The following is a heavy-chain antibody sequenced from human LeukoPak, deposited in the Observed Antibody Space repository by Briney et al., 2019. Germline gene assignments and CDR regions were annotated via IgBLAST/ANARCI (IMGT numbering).Heavy chain of an antibody. CDR3: ARDGDYDAFDI. V-gene: IGHV4-30-2*01. Sequence: PQTLSLTCTVSGDSIRIGSYYWSWIRQPPGKGLEWIGYIYHSGSTYYNPSLKSRVTISVDRSKNQSSLKLSSVTAADTAVYYCARDGDYDAFDIWGQGTMVTVSS. D-gene: IGHD4-17*01. CDR2: IYHSGST. CDR1: GDSIRIGSYY. J-gene: IGHJ3*02.